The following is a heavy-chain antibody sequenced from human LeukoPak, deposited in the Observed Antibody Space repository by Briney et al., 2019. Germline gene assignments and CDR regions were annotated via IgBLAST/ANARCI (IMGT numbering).Heavy chain of an antibody. D-gene: IGHD5-12*01. V-gene: IGHV3-23*01. J-gene: IGHJ5*02. CDR2: ISGTGGST. CDR1: GFTFSTYA. Sequence: GGSLRLSCAASGFTFSTYAMTWVRQAPGKGLEWVSLISGTGGSTHYADSVKGRFTISRDNSKNTLYLQMNSLRAEDTAVYYCAKEQRGYTGYAVGSWFDPWGQGTLVTVSS. CDR3: AKEQRGYTGYAVGSWFDP.